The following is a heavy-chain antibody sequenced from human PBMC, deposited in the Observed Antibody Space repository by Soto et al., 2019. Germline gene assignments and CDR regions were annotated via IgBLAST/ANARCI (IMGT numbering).Heavy chain of an antibody. CDR1: GYTFTSYG. Sequence: GASVKVSCKASGYTFTSYGISWVRQAPGQGLEWMGRIIPILGIANYAQKFQGRVTITADKSTSTAYMELSSLRSEDTAVYYCARDPISDSRQIWFGELLAPSTRYYYGMDVWGQGTTVTVSS. CDR2: IIPILGIA. J-gene: IGHJ6*02. D-gene: IGHD3-10*01. V-gene: IGHV1-69*04. CDR3: ARDPISDSRQIWFGELLAPSTRYYYGMDV.